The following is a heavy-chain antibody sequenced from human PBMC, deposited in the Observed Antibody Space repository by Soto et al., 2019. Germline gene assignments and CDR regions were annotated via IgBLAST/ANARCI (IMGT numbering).Heavy chain of an antibody. Sequence: AMSWVRQAPGKGLEWVGFIRSKAYGGTTEYAASVKGRFTISRDDSKSIAYLQMNSLKTEDTAVYYCTRGTYCSGGSCDLYFDYWGQGTLVTVSS. D-gene: IGHD2-15*01. V-gene: IGHV3-49*04. CDR1: A. J-gene: IGHJ4*02. CDR2: IRSKAYGGTT. CDR3: TRGTYCSGGSCDLYFDY.